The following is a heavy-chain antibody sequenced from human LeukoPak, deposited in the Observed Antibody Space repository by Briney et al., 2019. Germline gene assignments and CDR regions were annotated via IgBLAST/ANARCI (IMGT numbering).Heavy chain of an antibody. CDR3: ARDQVYYGSGSYHYMDV. D-gene: IGHD3-10*01. V-gene: IGHV4-31*03. J-gene: IGHJ6*03. CDR1: GGSISSGGYY. Sequence: SETLSLTCTVSGGSISSGGYYWSWIRQHPGKGLEWIGYIYYSGSTYYNPSLKSRVTISVDTSKNQFSLKLSSVTAADTAVYYCARDQVYYGSGSYHYMDVWGKGTTVTVSS. CDR2: IYYSGST.